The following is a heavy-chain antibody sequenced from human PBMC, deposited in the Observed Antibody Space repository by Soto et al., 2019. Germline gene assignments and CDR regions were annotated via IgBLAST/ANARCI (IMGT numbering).Heavy chain of an antibody. D-gene: IGHD4-17*01. Sequence: EVQLLESGGGLVQPGGSLRLSCAASGFTFSSYAMSWVRQAPGKELEWVSAISGSGGSTYYADSVKGRFTISRDNSTSALSLQMSSLRAEDTAVYYCAKDLGYGGNSEIDYCGQGTLVTVSS. V-gene: IGHV3-23*01. CDR1: GFTFSSYA. J-gene: IGHJ4*02. CDR3: AKDLGYGGNSEIDY. CDR2: ISGSGGST.